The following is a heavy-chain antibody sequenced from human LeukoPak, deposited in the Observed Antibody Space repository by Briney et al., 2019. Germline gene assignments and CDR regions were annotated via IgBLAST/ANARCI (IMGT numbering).Heavy chain of an antibody. J-gene: IGHJ2*01. CDR3: ARDYCSSTSCTGPYFDL. Sequence: SETLSLTCAVYGGSFSGYYWSWIRQPPGKGPEWIGEINHSGSTNYNPSLKSRVTISVDTSKNQFSLKLSSVTAADTAVYYCARDYCSSTSCTGPYFDLWGRGTLVTVSS. D-gene: IGHD2-2*01. V-gene: IGHV4-34*01. CDR1: GGSFSGYY. CDR2: INHSGST.